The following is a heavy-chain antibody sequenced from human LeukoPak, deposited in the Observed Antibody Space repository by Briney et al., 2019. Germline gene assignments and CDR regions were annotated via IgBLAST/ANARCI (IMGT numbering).Heavy chain of an antibody. CDR2: ISGSDGST. Sequence: PGGSLRLSCTASGFPFSNYAMSWVRQAPGKGLEWFSTISGSDGSTYYADSVKGRFTISRDNSKNTLYLQMNSLRVEDRAIYYCAKGRGYSTGGSCYSDYWGQGTLVTVSS. D-gene: IGHD2-15*01. V-gene: IGHV3-23*01. CDR3: AKGRGYSTGGSCYSDY. J-gene: IGHJ4*02. CDR1: GFPFSNYA.